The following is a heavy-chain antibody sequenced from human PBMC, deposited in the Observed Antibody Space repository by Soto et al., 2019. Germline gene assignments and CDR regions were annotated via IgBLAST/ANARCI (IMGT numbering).Heavy chain of an antibody. D-gene: IGHD3-16*01. V-gene: IGHV3-33*01. CDR3: ARDQGGQSGNFIFDT. CDR1: GFSFSDYV. CDR2: MWYHGRDL. Sequence: QVQLVESGGGVVQPGRSLRHSCAASGFSFSDYVMHWVRQAPGKGLDWVAVMWYHGRDLFYADSVKGRFTISRDNSKNTLYLQMNSLRAEDTAVYYCARDQGGQSGNFIFDTWGQGNLVTVSS. J-gene: IGHJ4*02.